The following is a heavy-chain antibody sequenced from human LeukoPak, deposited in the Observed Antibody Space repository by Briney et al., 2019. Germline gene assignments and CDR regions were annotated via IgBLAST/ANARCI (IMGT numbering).Heavy chain of an antibody. CDR3: ARDPSTYYYDSSGYTDY. CDR1: GFTFNIYA. Sequence: PGGSLRLSCAASGFTFNIYAMHWVRQAPGKGLEWVAVMSYDGSNKYYADSVKGRFTISRDNSNNTLYLQMNSLRAEDTAVYYCARDPSTYYYDSSGYTDYWGQGTLVTVSS. D-gene: IGHD3-22*01. CDR2: MSYDGSNK. J-gene: IGHJ4*02. V-gene: IGHV3-30-3*01.